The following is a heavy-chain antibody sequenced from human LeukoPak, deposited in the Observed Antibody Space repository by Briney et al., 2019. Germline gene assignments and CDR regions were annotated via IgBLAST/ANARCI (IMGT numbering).Heavy chain of an antibody. CDR2: INHSGST. Sequence: SETLSLTCAVYGGSFSGYYWSWIRQPPGKGLEWIGEINHSGSTNYNPSLKSRVTISADTPKNYFSLKLSSVTAADTAVYYCASRPGIAAAWGQGTLVTVSS. CDR1: GGSFSGYY. V-gene: IGHV4-34*01. CDR3: ASRPGIAAA. J-gene: IGHJ5*02. D-gene: IGHD6-13*01.